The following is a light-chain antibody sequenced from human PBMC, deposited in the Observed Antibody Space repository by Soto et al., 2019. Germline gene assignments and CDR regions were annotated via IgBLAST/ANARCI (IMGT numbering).Light chain of an antibody. CDR2: AAS. CDR3: QQLNSDLGT. J-gene: IGKJ1*01. Sequence: DIQLTQSPSFLSASVGDRVTITCRASQGISSYLAWYQQKPGKAPKVLIYAASTLQSGVPSRFSGSASGTEFTLTISSLQREDFANYYCQQLNSDLGTFGQGTKV. CDR1: QGISSY. V-gene: IGKV1-9*01.